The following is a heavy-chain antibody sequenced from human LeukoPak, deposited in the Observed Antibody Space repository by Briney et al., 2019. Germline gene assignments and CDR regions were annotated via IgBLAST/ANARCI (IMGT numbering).Heavy chain of an antibody. CDR2: IYYSRST. Sequence: SETLSLTCTVSGGSISSYYWSWIRQPPGKGLEWIGYIYYSRSTNYNPSVKSRVTTSVDTSKNQFSLKLSSVTAADTAVYYCARHGAGTTYYYYYGMDVWGQGTTVTVSS. CDR1: GGSISSYY. V-gene: IGHV4-59*08. J-gene: IGHJ6*02. D-gene: IGHD1-7*01. CDR3: ARHGAGTTYYYYYGMDV.